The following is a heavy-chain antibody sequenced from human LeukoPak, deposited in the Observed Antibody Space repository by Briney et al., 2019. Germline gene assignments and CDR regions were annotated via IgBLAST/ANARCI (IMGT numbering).Heavy chain of an antibody. D-gene: IGHD3/OR15-3a*01. CDR1: GVSISSSNSY. CDR2: IHYSGNT. J-gene: IGHJ4*02. V-gene: IGHV4-39*01. CDR3: ARQTGSGLFILP. Sequence: SETLSLTCTVSGVSISSSNSYWGWIRQPPGKGLEWIGSIHYSGNTYYNASLKSQVSISIDTSKNQFSLRLTSVTAADTAVYYCARQTGSGLFILPGGQGTLVTVSS.